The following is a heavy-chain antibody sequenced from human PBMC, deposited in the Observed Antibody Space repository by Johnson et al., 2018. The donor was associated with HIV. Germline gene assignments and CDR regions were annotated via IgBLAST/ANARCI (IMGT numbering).Heavy chain of an antibody. CDR3: ARVRGGRENAFDI. V-gene: IGHV3-30*04. CDR2: ISHDGSNK. Sequence: VQLVESGGGVVQPGTSLRLSCAASGFTFSYYAIFWVRQAPGKGLEWVAVISHDGSNKYYADSVKGRFTISRDNSKNTMSLQMNSPRVEETAVYYCARVRGGRENAFDIWGQGTMVTVSS. D-gene: IGHD1-26*01. J-gene: IGHJ3*02. CDR1: GFTFSYYA.